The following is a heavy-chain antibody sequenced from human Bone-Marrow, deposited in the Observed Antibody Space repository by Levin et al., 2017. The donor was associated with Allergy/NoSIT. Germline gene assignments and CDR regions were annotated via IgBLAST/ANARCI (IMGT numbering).Heavy chain of an antibody. Sequence: GGSLRLSCKASGYTFTSYDINWVRQATGQGLEWMAWMNPNSGNTGYAQKFQGRVTMTRNTSIISAYMELSSLRSEDTAVYYCATLRWENVWTDYYYYGMDVWGQGTTVTVSS. CDR3: ATLRWENVWTDYYYYGMDV. CDR1: GYTFTSYD. CDR2: MNPNSGNT. D-gene: IGHD3/OR15-3a*01. V-gene: IGHV1-8*01. J-gene: IGHJ6*02.